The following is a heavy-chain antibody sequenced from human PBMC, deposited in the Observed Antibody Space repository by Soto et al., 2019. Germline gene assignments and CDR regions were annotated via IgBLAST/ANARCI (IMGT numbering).Heavy chain of an antibody. CDR1: GFSFSSYG. J-gene: IGHJ4*02. Sequence: QVLLVESGGGVVQPGRSLRLSCAASGFSFSSYGMHWVRQAPGKGLEWVAVITYDGSNTYYADPVKGRFTISRDNSKKTLYLQMNSLRTEDTAVYYCAKGYSNLDYWGQGTLVTVSS. CDR3: AKGYSNLDY. CDR2: ITYDGSNT. V-gene: IGHV3-30*18. D-gene: IGHD4-4*01.